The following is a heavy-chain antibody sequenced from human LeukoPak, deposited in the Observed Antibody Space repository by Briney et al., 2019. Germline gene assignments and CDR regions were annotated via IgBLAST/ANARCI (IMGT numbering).Heavy chain of an antibody. CDR3: ARAKSGEGILYYFDY. CDR1: GFTFSSYS. D-gene: IGHD3-10*01. CDR2: ISSSSSYI. V-gene: IGHV3-21*04. J-gene: IGHJ4*02. Sequence: GGSLRLSCAASGFTFSSYSMNWVRQALGKGLEWVSSISSSSSYIYYADSVKGRFTISRDNAKNSLYLQMNSLRAEDTALYHCARAKSGEGILYYFDYWGQGTLVTVSS.